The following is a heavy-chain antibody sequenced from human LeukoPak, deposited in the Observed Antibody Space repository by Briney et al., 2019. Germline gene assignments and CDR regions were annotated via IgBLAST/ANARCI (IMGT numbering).Heavy chain of an antibody. CDR1: GFTFSNND. J-gene: IGHJ6*02. CDR3: ATMRIGSGPKRYNYYGMDV. CDR2: IDTAGDT. V-gene: IGHV3-13*04. D-gene: IGHD6-25*01. Sequence: GGSLRLSCEASGFTFSNNDLHWVRQGTGKGLEWVSAIDTAGDTYYSGSVKGRFTISRENAKNSLYLQMNSLRAGDTAVYYCATMRIGSGPKRYNYYGMDVWGQGTTVTVSS.